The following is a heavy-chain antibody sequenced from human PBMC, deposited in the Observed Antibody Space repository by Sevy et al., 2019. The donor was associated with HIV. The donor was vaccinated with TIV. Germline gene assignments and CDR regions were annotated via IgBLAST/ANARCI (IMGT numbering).Heavy chain of an antibody. V-gene: IGHV3-66*01. Sequence: GGSLRLSCAASGFPVNSNYMSWDRQAPGKGLEWVSVIYSDGSTYHADSVKGRFTISRDNSKNTLYLQMNSLRVEDTAVYYCARGKSGYGYGLDYWGQGTLVTVSS. J-gene: IGHJ4*02. D-gene: IGHD5-18*01. CDR3: ARGKSGYGYGLDY. CDR1: GFPVNSNY. CDR2: IYSDGST.